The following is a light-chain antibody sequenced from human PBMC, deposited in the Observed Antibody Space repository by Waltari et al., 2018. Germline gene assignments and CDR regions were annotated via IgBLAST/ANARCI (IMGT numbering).Light chain of an antibody. Sequence: DIQLTQSPSFLSASVGDRVTFTCRASRDIRNYLAWYQQKSGKAPKLLTFAASTLQSGVPSRFSGSGSGTEFTLTISSLQPEDLATYYCQQPPGTFGGGTKVEIK. V-gene: IGKV1-9*01. CDR2: AAS. J-gene: IGKJ4*01. CDR1: RDIRNY. CDR3: QQPPGT.